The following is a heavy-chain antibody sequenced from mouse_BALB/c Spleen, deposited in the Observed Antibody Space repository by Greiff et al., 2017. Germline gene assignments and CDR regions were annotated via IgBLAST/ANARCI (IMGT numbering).Heavy chain of an antibody. J-gene: IGHJ3*01. CDR2: INSNGGST. Sequence: EVQRVESGGGLVQPGGSLKLSCAASGFTFSSYGMSWVRQTPDKRLELVATINSNGGSTYYPDSVKGRFTISRDNAKNTLYLQMSSLKSEDTAMYYCARDSPYYDYDEGLAYWGQGTLVTVSA. D-gene: IGHD2-4*01. CDR3: ARDSPYYDYDEGLAY. V-gene: IGHV5-6-3*01. CDR1: GFTFSSYG.